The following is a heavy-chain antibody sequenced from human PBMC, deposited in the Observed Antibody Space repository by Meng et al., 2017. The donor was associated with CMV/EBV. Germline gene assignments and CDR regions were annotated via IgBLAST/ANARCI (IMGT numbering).Heavy chain of an antibody. CDR3: ARADGVYSSSWYWFDP. CDR2: ISSSGSTI. V-gene: IGHV3-48*03. Sequence: GGSLRLSCAASGFTFSSYEMNWVRQAPGKGLEWVSYISSSGSTIYYADSVKGRFTISRDNAKNSLYLQMNSLRAEDTAVYYCARADGVYSSSWYWFDPWGQGTLVTVS. CDR1: GFTFSSYE. D-gene: IGHD6-13*01. J-gene: IGHJ5*02.